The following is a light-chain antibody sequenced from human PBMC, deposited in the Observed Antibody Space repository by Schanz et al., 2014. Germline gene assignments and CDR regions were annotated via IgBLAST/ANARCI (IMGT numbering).Light chain of an antibody. CDR2: DVS. J-gene: IGLJ1*01. CDR1: RSDVGGYNY. V-gene: IGLV2-14*01. Sequence: QSALTQPASVSGSPGQSITISCTGSRSDVGGYNYISWHQQHPGKAPKLMMYDVSNRPSGVSNRFSASKSANTASLTISGLQAEDEADYYCGSYTTSINYVFGTGTKVTVL. CDR3: GSYTTSINYV.